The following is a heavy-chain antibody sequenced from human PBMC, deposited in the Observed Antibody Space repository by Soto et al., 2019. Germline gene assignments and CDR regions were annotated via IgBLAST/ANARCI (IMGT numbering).Heavy chain of an antibody. CDR2: IYYSGST. CDR1: GGSISSYY. Sequence: PSETLSLTCTVSGGSISSYYWSWIRQPPGKGLEWIGYIYYSGSTNYNPSLKSRVTISVDTSKNQFSLKLSSVTAADTAVYYCARVAPRGLNYDILPGRPQRVHFDYWGQGTLVTVSS. CDR3: ARVAPRGLNYDILPGRPQRVHFDY. J-gene: IGHJ4*02. V-gene: IGHV4-59*01. D-gene: IGHD3-9*01.